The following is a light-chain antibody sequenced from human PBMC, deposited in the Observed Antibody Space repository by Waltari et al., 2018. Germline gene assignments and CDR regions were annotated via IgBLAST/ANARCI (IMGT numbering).Light chain of an antibody. CDR3: QQHGDSPLYT. Sequence: EIVLTQSPVTLSSSPGETATLSCRASQAVTSSYLAWYQQRPGQAPRVVIYGASHRATGVSDRFVGSGSGTDFTLTINRLEPEDFAVYYCQQHGDSPLYTFGQGTKLEI. CDR2: GAS. J-gene: IGKJ2*01. V-gene: IGKV3-20*01. CDR1: QAVTSSY.